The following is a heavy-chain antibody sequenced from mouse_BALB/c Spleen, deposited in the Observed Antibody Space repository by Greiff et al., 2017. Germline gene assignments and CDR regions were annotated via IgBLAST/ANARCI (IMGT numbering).Heavy chain of an antibody. CDR1: GYTFTSYW. CDR2: IYPGDGDT. D-gene: IGHD1-2*01. J-gene: IGHJ4*01. V-gene: IGHV1-87*01. CDR3: ARGDYGSYYYAMDY. Sequence: VQLQQSGAELARPGASVKLSCKASGYTFTSYWMQWVKQRPGQGLEWIGAIYPGDGDTRYTQKFKGKATLTADKSSSTAYMQLSSLASEDSAVYYCARGDYGSYYYAMDYWGQGTSVTVSS.